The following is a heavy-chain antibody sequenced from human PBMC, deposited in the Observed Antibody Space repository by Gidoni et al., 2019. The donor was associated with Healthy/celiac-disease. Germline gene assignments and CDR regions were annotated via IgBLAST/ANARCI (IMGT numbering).Heavy chain of an antibody. J-gene: IGHJ4*02. CDR2: INPNSGGT. CDR1: GYTFTVYY. D-gene: IGHD2-2*02. CDR3: ARDRAGIVVVPAAIMVY. Sequence: QLQLVQSVAEVKKPGASVKVSCKASGYTFTVYYMHWVRQDPGQGLEWMGWINPNSGGTNYEQKFQGRVTMTRDTSISTAYMELSRLRSDDTAVYYCARDRAGIVVVPAAIMVYWGQGTLVTVSS. V-gene: IGHV1-2*02.